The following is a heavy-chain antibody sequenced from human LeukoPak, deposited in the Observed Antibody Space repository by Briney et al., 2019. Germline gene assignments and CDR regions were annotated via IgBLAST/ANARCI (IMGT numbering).Heavy chain of an antibody. V-gene: IGHV1-2*04. Sequence: RASVKVSCKASGYTFTGYYMHWVRQAPGQGLEWMGWINPNSGGTNYAQKFQGWVTMTRDTSISTAYMELSRLRSDDTAVYYCAREGAIGCTNGVCYFGFDYWGQGTLVTVSS. J-gene: IGHJ4*02. CDR1: GYTFTGYY. CDR3: AREGAIGCTNGVCYFGFDY. D-gene: IGHD2-8*01. CDR2: INPNSGGT.